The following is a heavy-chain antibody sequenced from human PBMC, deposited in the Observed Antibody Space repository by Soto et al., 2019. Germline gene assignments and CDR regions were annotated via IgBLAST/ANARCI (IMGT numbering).Heavy chain of an antibody. J-gene: IGHJ4*02. CDR2: ISGSGGST. V-gene: IGHV3-23*01. D-gene: IGHD5-18*01. CDR1: GFTFTSYG. CDR3: AKVSAYSSGYVDY. Sequence: GGSLRLSCAASGFTFTSYGMTWVRQAPGKGLEWVSIISGSGGSTAYADSVKGQFAISRDNSKNTLNLQMNSLRAEDTAVYYCAKVSAYSSGYVDYWGQGTLVTVSS.